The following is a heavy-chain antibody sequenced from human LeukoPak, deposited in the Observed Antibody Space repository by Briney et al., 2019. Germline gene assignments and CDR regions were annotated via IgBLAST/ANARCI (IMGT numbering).Heavy chain of an antibody. V-gene: IGHV1-18*01. Sequence: GASVKVSCAASGYMLARYGMRWVRQAPGQGPEWVGWISGSTYGTRYAQKFQGRVSMTQDTSANIVYMELKSLTSDDTAVYYCVRSGRGTYFYFDWWGQGTRVTVSS. CDR3: VRSGRGTYFYFDW. D-gene: IGHD6-25*01. J-gene: IGHJ4*02. CDR1: GYMLARYG. CDR2: ISGSTYGT.